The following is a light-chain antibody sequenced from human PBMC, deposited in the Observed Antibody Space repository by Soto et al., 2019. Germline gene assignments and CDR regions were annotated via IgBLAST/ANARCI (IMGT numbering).Light chain of an antibody. CDR2: DAS. CDR3: QQRSNWIT. CDR1: QSVSSN. Sequence: EVVVTQSTASLSVSPGERATLSCRASQSVSSNLAWYQRKPGQAPRLLIYDASNRATGIPARFSGSGSGTDFTLTISSLEPEDFAVYYCQQRSNWITFGQGTRLEIK. V-gene: IGKV3-11*01. J-gene: IGKJ5*01.